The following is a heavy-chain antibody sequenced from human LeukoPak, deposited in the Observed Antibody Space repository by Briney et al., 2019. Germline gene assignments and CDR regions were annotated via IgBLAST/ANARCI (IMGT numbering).Heavy chain of an antibody. D-gene: IGHD3/OR15-3a*01. Sequence: PSETLSLTCGVSGGPISSSYWWSWVRQPPGKGLEWIGEINHSGSTNYNPSLKSRVTISVDTSKNQFSLKLSSVTAADTAVYYCARQDWFTPYYFDYWGQGTLVTVSS. CDR2: INHSGST. CDR1: GGPISSSYW. CDR3: ARQDWFTPYYFDY. J-gene: IGHJ4*02. V-gene: IGHV4-4*02.